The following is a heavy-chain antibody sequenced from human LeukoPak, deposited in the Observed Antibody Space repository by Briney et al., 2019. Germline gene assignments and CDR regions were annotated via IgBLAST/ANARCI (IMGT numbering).Heavy chain of an antibody. CDR3: TKDERIGSGSHAYYGMDV. D-gene: IGHD3-10*01. J-gene: IGHJ6*02. Sequence: PSQTLSLTCAISGYSVSSNSAAFNWIRQSPSRGLEWQGRTYYRFKWYNEYAASVTSRITINADTSKNQFSLHLNSLTPEDTAVYYCTKDERIGSGSHAYYGMDVWGQGTTVTVSS. CDR2: TYYRFKWYN. V-gene: IGHV6-1*01. CDR1: GYSVSSNSAA.